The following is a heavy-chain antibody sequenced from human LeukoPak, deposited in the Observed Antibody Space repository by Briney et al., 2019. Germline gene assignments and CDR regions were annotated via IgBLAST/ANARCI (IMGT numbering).Heavy chain of an antibody. Sequence: SETLSLTCTVSGGSISSYYWSWIRQPPGKGLEWIGYIYYSGSTSYNPSLKSRVTISVDTSKNQFSLKLSSVTAADTAVYYCARRGYCSSTSCYNSWFDPWGQGTLVTVSS. D-gene: IGHD2-2*02. CDR3: ARRGYCSSTSCYNSWFDP. V-gene: IGHV4-59*08. CDR1: GGSISSYY. CDR2: IYYSGST. J-gene: IGHJ5*02.